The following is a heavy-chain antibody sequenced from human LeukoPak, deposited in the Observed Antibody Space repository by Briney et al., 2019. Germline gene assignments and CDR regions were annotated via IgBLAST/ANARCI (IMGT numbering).Heavy chain of an antibody. CDR2: ISGSGGST. Sequence: QTGGSLRLSCAASGFTFSSYAMSWVRQAPGKGLEWVSAISGSGGSTYYAASVKGRFTISRDNSKNTLYLQMNSLRAEDTAVYYCAKSTVSGSYGGVSDYWGQGTLVTVSS. CDR1: GFTFSSYA. D-gene: IGHD1-26*01. CDR3: AKSTVSGSYGGVSDY. J-gene: IGHJ4*02. V-gene: IGHV3-23*01.